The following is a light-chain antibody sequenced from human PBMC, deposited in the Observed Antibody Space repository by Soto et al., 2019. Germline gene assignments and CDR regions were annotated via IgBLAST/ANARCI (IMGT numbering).Light chain of an antibody. J-gene: IGKJ2*01. V-gene: IGKV1-33*01. CDR1: QDIFNY. CDR3: QQFHTPPYT. CDR2: DVS. Sequence: DIQMTQSPSSLSASVGDRVTITCQASQDIFNYLNWYQQKPGKAPKLLIYDVSSLERGVPSRFSGSGSGTDFTFTINNLQPEDIATYYCQQFHTPPYTFGQGTKLEI.